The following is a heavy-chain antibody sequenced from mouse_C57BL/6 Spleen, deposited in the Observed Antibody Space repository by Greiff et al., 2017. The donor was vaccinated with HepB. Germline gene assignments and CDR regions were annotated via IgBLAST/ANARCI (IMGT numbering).Heavy chain of an antibody. CDR3: ARPITTVYAMDY. J-gene: IGHJ4*01. CDR2: IHPNSGGT. Sequence: QVQLQQPGAELVKPGAPWNCSARPLANTSPGNWWHWWKQGPGQGLDWIEMIHPNSGGTNYNEKFKSKATLTVDKSSSTAYMQLSSLTSEDSAVYYCARPITTVYAMDYWGQGTSVTVSS. CDR1: ANTSPGNW. V-gene: IGHV1-64*01. D-gene: IGHD1-1*01.